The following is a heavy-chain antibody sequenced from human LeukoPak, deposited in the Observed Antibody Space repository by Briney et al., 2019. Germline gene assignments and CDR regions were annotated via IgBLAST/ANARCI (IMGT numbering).Heavy chain of an antibody. CDR2: IYYSGST. CDR1: GGSISSSSYY. Sequence: PSETLSLTCTVSGGSISSSSYYWGWIRQPPGKGLEWIGSIYYSGSTYYNPSLKSRVTISVDTSKNQFSLKLSSVTAADTAVYCCARQGSGWSDYWGQGTLVTVSS. D-gene: IGHD6-19*01. V-gene: IGHV4-39*01. CDR3: ARQGSGWSDY. J-gene: IGHJ4*02.